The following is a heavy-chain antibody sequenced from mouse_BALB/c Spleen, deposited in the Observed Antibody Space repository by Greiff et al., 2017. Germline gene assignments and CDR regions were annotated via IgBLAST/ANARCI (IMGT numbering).Heavy chain of an antibody. CDR1: GFNIKDYY. V-gene: IGHV14-4*02. Sequence: EVQRVESGAELVRSGASVKLSCTASGFNIKDYYMHWVKQRPEQGLEWIGWIDPENGDTEYAPKFQGKATMTADTSSNTAYLQLSSLTSEDTAVYYCKGVTTSFAYWGQGTLVTVSA. D-gene: IGHD2-2*01. CDR3: KGVTTSFAY. J-gene: IGHJ3*01. CDR2: IDPENGDT.